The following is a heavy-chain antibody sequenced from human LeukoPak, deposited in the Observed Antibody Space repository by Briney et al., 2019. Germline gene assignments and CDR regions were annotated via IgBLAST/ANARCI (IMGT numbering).Heavy chain of an antibody. CDR1: GYSFTSYW. CDR3: ARLSIQDSPRWFDP. Sequence: GESLKISCKGSGYSFTSYWIGRVRQMPGKGLEWMGIIYPDDSDTRYSPSFQGQVTISADKSISTAYLQWSSLKASDTAIYYCARLSIQDSPRWFDPWGQGTLVTVSS. CDR2: IYPDDSDT. J-gene: IGHJ5*02. D-gene: IGHD3-3*01. V-gene: IGHV5-51*01.